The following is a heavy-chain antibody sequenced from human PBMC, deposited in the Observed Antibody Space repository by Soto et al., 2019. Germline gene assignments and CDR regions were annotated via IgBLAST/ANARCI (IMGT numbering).Heavy chain of an antibody. CDR3: ARRECSGGTCSFAP. D-gene: IGHD2-15*01. CDR1: GGSISSSNYY. J-gene: IGHJ5*02. V-gene: IGHV4-39*01. Sequence: SETLSLTCTVSGGSISSSNYYRAWIRQPPGKGLEWIGSIHYTGSTYYNPSLKSRVTISVDTSKNQFSLKLTSVSAADTAVYYCARRECSGGTCSFAPWGQGTLVTVSS. CDR2: IHYTGST.